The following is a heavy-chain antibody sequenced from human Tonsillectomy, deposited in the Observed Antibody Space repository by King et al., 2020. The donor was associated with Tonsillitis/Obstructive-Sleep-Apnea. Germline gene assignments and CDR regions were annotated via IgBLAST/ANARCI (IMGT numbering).Heavy chain of an antibody. CDR3: ARDEDY. CDR2: IHGGSGDT. Sequence: QLVQSGAEVRKPGASVKVSCKTSGYPFSVYAIHWVRQAPRQSLEWMGWIHGGSGDTKYSQKFQGRITITRDLFASTAYMELSSLTSEDTAVYYCARDEDYWGQEPWSPSP. CDR1: GYPFSVYA. V-gene: IGHV1-3*01. J-gene: IGHJ4*01.